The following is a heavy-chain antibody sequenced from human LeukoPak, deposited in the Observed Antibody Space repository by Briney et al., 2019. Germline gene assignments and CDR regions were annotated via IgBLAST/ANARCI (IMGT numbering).Heavy chain of an antibody. D-gene: IGHD6-13*01. Sequence: PGGSLRLSCAASGFTFDDYAMHWVRQAPGKGLEWVSGISWNSGSIGYADSVKGRFTISRDNAKNSLYLQMNSLRAEDMALYYCAKGQQLVLFGAFDIWGQETMVTVSS. J-gene: IGHJ3*02. V-gene: IGHV3-9*03. CDR1: GFTFDDYA. CDR3: AKGQQLVLFGAFDI. CDR2: ISWNSGSI.